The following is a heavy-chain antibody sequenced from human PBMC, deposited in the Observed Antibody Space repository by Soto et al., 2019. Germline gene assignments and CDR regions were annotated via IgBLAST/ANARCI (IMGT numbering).Heavy chain of an antibody. D-gene: IGHD3-10*01. CDR2: INSDGSST. Sequence: GGSLRLSCAASGFTFSSYWMHWVRQAPGKGPVWVSRINSDGSSTSYADSVKGRFTISRDNAKNTLYLQMNSLRAEDTAVYYCARDRAYYYYYYYMDVWGKGTTVTVSS. J-gene: IGHJ6*03. CDR1: GFTFSSYW. V-gene: IGHV3-74*01. CDR3: ARDRAYYYYYYYMDV.